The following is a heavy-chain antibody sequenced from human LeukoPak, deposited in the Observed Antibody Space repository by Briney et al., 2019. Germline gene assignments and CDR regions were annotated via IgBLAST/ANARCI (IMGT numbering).Heavy chain of an antibody. D-gene: IGHD2-15*01. CDR3: ARWSRYCSGGSCRYFDY. Sequence: SETLSLTCTVSGGSISSSSYYWGWIRQPPGQGLEWIGSIYYSGSTYYNPSLKSRVTISVDTSKNQFSLKLSSVTAADTAVYYCARWSRYCSGGSCRYFDYWGQGTLVTVSS. CDR1: GGSISSSSYY. J-gene: IGHJ4*02. V-gene: IGHV4-39*01. CDR2: IYYSGST.